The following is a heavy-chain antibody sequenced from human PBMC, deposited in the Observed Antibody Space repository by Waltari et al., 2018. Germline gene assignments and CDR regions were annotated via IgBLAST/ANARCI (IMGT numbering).Heavy chain of an antibody. CDR1: GGTFSNNY. CDR3: ARRGHSSYYYYYMDV. CDR2: LNPSGST. D-gene: IGHD5-18*01. V-gene: IGHV4-34*01. J-gene: IGHJ6*03. Sequence: QVQLQQWGAGLSKPSEPLSLTCAVYGGTFSNNYWSWIRQPPGKGLEWNGELNPSGSTNYNPSLKSRVTISGDTSKNQFSLELSSVSAADTAVYYCARRGHSSYYYYYMDVWGKGTTVTVSS.